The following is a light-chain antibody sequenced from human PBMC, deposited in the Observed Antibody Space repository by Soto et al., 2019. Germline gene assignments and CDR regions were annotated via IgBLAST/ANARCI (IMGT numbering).Light chain of an antibody. V-gene: IGLV2-11*01. Sequence: QSALTQPRSVSGSPGQSVNISCTGSSTDVGGYNHGSWYQQHPVNAPKLMIYYVTQRPSGVPDRFSVSKSDNTASLTISGVQAEDEAEYFCCSSAGTYLLLGGGPQLTVL. CDR1: STDVGGYNH. CDR3: CSSAGTYLL. J-gene: IGLJ2*01. CDR2: YVT.